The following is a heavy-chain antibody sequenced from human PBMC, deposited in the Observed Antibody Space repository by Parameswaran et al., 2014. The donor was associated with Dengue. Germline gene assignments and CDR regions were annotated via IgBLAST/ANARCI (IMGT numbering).Heavy chain of an antibody. CDR3: VRPFYYDSFGGGGFDS. D-gene: IGHD3-22*01. V-gene: IGHV3-9*01. J-gene: IGHJ4*02. CDR2: ISWNSGSI. Sequence: WIRQPPGKGLEWVSGISWNSGSIGYADSVKGRFTISRDNAKNSLYLQMNSLRAEDTALYYCVRPFYYDSFGGGGFDSWGQGTLVTVSS.